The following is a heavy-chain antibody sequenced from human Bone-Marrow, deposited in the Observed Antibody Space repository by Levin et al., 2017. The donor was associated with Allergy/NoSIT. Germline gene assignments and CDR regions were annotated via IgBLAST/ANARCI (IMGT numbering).Heavy chain of an antibody. CDR2: IKQDGSDK. CDR3: VRAPTVTTRVISY. CDR1: GFTFSSYW. D-gene: IGHD4-17*01. V-gene: IGHV3-7*01. J-gene: IGHJ4*02. Sequence: QPGGSLRLSCAASGFTFSSYWMSWVRQAPGKGLEWVANIKQDGSDKNYVDSVKGRFTISRDNDKNSLYLQMNSLRAEDTAVYYCVRAPTVTTRVISYWGRGTLVTVSS.